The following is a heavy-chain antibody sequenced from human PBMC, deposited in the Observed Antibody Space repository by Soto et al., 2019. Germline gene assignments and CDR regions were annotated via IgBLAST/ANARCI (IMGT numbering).Heavy chain of an antibody. CDR3: ARGQVVNFDNWFDP. V-gene: IGHV1-18*01. D-gene: IGHD3-22*01. Sequence: GASVKVSCKASGYIFTTYGIIWVRQAPGQGLEWMGWINPNSGHTSYAQNLKDRVTMTTDTSTNTAYMELRSLRSNDTAVYFCARGQVVNFDNWFDPWGQGPLVTAPQ. CDR1: GYIFTTYG. J-gene: IGHJ5*02. CDR2: INPNSGHT.